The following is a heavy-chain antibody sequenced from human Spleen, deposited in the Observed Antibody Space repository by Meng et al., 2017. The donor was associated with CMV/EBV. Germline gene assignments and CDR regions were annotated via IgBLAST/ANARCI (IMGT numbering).Heavy chain of an antibody. J-gene: IGHJ4*02. D-gene: IGHD3-3*01. CDR2: INHSGST. Sequence: GSLRLSCAVSGGSFSDYYCSWIRQPPGKGLEWIGEINHSGSTNYNPSLKSRVTISVDTSKNQFSLKLSSVTAADTAVYYCASPSPLHYDFWSGYDYWGQGTLVTVSS. V-gene: IGHV4-34*01. CDR1: GGSFSDYY. CDR3: ASPSPLHYDFWSGYDY.